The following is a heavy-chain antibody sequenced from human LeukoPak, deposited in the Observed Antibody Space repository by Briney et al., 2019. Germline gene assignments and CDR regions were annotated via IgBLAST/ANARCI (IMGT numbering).Heavy chain of an antibody. J-gene: IGHJ4*02. Sequence: SETLSLTCAVYGGSLSGYYWSWIRQPPGKGLEWIGEINHSGSTNYNPSLKSRVTISVDTSKNQFSLKLSSVTAADTAVYYCARFSTGYSSGWYDIDYWGQGTLVTVSS. CDR3: ARFSTGYSSGWYDIDY. CDR2: INHSGST. D-gene: IGHD6-19*01. V-gene: IGHV4-34*01. CDR1: GGSLSGYY.